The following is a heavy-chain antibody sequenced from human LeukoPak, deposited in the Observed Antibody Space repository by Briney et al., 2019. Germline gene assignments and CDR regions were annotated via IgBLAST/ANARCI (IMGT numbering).Heavy chain of an antibody. CDR1: GFTFSSSA. Sequence: PGGSLRLSCAASGFTFSSSAMSWVRQAPGKGPEWVAAISDTGRLSYCADSVNGRFTISRDNSKNTLSLQMNSLRAADTAVYYCAKGGLRDGYSYAPWGQGTLITVSS. D-gene: IGHD5-24*01. J-gene: IGHJ5*02. CDR3: AKGGLRDGYSYAP. CDR2: ISDTGRLS. V-gene: IGHV3-23*01.